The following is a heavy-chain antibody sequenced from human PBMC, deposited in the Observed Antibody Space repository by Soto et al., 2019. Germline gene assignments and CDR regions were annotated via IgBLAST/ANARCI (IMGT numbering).Heavy chain of an antibody. Sequence: XETXSLTCTVSXDSXXXXXXFXXWIRQPPEKRLEWIESIYYTGSTYYKPSLKSRVTISVDTSKNHFSLNLRSVIAADLAVFYCARGFGSSWTTFDYWGQGSLVTVSS. D-gene: IGHD6-13*01. CDR1: XDSXXXXXXF. CDR3: ARGFGSSWTTFDY. J-gene: IGHJ4*02. CDR2: IYYTGST. V-gene: IGHV4-39*02.